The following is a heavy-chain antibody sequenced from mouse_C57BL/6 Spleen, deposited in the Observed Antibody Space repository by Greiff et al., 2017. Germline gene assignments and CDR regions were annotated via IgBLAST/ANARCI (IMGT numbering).Heavy chain of an antibody. Sequence: EVMLVESGGDLVKPGGSLKLSCAASGFTFSSYGMSWVRQTPDKRLEWVATISSGGSYTYYPDSVKGRFTISRDNAKNTLYLQMSSLKSEDTAMYYCARQRNYDYIYAMDYWGQGTSVTVSS. D-gene: IGHD2-4*01. CDR1: GFTFSSYG. CDR3: ARQRNYDYIYAMDY. V-gene: IGHV5-6*01. CDR2: ISSGGSYT. J-gene: IGHJ4*01.